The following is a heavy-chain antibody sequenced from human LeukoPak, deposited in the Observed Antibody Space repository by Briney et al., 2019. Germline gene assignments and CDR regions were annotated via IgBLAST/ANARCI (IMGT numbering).Heavy chain of an antibody. V-gene: IGHV4-31*03. CDR2: IYYSGST. D-gene: IGHD3-16*01. Sequence: PSETLSLTCTVSGGSISSGGYYWSWIRQHPGKGLEWIGYIYYSGSTYYNPSLKSRVNISVDTSRKQFSLKMSSVTAADTAVYYCARSVLGYYGMDVWGQGTTVTVSS. CDR3: ARSVLGYYGMDV. J-gene: IGHJ6*02. CDR1: GGSISSGGYY.